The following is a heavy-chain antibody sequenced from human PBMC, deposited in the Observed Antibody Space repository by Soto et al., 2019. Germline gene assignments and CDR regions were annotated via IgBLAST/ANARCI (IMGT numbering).Heavy chain of an antibody. V-gene: IGHV4-31*03. Sequence: LTCTVSGGSISSGGYYWSWIRQHPGKGLEWIGYIYHVGITNYNPALKSRVTISLDTSKNQFSLKMNSVTAADTAVYYCARLAATVAFDIRGHGTMVTVSS. CDR2: IYHVGIT. CDR3: ARLAATVAFDI. D-gene: IGHD1-26*01. J-gene: IGHJ3*02. CDR1: GGSISSGGYY.